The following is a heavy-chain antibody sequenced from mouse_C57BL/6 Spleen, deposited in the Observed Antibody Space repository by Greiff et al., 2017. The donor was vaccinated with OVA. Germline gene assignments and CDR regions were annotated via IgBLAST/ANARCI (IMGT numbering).Heavy chain of an antibody. CDR1: GYSITSGYY. V-gene: IGHV3-6*01. J-gene: IGHJ4*01. CDR3: ARDGRIYYAMDY. CDR2: ISYDGSN. Sequence: EVQLVESGPGLVKPSQSLSLTCSVTGYSITSGYYWNWIRQFPGNKLEWMGYISYDGSNNYNPSLKNRISITRDTSKNQFFLKLNSVTTEDTATYYCARDGRIYYAMDYWGQGTSVTVSS.